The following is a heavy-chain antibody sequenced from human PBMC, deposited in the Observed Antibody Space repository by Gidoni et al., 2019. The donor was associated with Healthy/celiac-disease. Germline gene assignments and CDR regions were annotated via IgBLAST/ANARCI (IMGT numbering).Heavy chain of an antibody. Sequence: QVQLVESGGGVVKPGRSLRLSCAASGFTFSSYAMHWVRQAPGKGLEWVAVISYDGSNKYYADSVKGRFTISRDNSKNTLYLQMNSLRAEDTAVYYCASGMVRGVISGAFDIWGQGTMVTVSS. J-gene: IGHJ3*02. CDR3: ASGMVRGVISGAFDI. V-gene: IGHV3-30*01. CDR1: GFTFSSYA. CDR2: ISYDGSNK. D-gene: IGHD3-10*01.